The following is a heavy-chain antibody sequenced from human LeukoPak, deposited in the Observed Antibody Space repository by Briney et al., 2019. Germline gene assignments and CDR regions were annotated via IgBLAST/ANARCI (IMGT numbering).Heavy chain of an antibody. CDR1: GASITNFY. CDR3: ASLKVSVVLGAISYYMDV. J-gene: IGHJ6*03. CDR2: IYPSGTT. D-gene: IGHD4/OR15-4a*01. Sequence: SETLSLTCTVSGASITNFYWSWVRRPPGKGLEWIGYIYPSGTTNYNPSLQSRVTMSLDTSKNQLSLRLSSETAADTAVYFCASLKVSVVLGAISYYMDVWGKGTTVTVSS. V-gene: IGHV4-4*09.